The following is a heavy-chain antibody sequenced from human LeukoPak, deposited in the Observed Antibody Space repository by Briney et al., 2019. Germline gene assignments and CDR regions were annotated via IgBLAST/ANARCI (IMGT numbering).Heavy chain of an antibody. CDR3: ARDRDSVLLWFGELSD. CDR1: GFTFSSYG. D-gene: IGHD3-10*01. CDR2: IWYDGSNK. Sequence: PGGSLRLSCAASGFTFSSYGMHWVRQAPGKGLEWVAVIWYDGSNKYYADSVKGRFTTSRDTSKNTLYLQMHSLRAEDTAVYYCARDRDSVLLWFGELSDWGQGTLVTVSS. J-gene: IGHJ4*02. V-gene: IGHV3-33*01.